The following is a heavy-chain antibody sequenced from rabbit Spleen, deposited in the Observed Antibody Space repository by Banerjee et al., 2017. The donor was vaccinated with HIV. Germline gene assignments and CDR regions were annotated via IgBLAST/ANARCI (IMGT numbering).Heavy chain of an antibody. CDR2: MNTATGKA. D-gene: IGHD1-1*01. CDR1: GFSFGDVDV. CDR3: ARDLPGVIGWNFSL. Sequence: QEQLVESGGGLVKPEGSLKLSCTASGFSFGDVDVMCWVRQAPGKGLEWIACMNTATGKAVYATWAKGRFTISRTASTTVTLQMTSLTAADTATYFCARDLPGVIGWNFSLWGPGTLVTVS. V-gene: IGHV1S45*01. J-gene: IGHJ4*01.